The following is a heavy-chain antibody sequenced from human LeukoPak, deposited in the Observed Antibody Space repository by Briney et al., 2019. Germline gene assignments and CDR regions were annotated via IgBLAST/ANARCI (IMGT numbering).Heavy chain of an antibody. V-gene: IGHV4-59*01. CDR3: ARGVYIAAAQYGY. CDR1: GGSISSYY. CDR2: IYYSGTT. Sequence: SETLSLTCTVSGGSISSYYWSWIRQPPGKGLEWIGYIYYSGTTNYNPSLKSRVTISVDASKNRFSLKLSSVTAADTAVYYCARGVYIAAAQYGYWGQGTLVTVSS. D-gene: IGHD6-13*01. J-gene: IGHJ4*02.